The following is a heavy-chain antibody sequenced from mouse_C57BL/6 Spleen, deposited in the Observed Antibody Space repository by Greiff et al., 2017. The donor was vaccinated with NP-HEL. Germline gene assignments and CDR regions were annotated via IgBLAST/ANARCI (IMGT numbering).Heavy chain of an antibody. D-gene: IGHD1-1*01. J-gene: IGHJ1*03. CDR2: ISSGGSYT. CDR3: ARPSYYGSSDWYFDV. Sequence: DVKLVESGGDLVKPGGSLKLSCAASGFTFSSYGMSWVRQTPDKRLEWVATISSGGSYTYYPDSVKGRFTISRDNAKNTLYLQMSSLKSEDTAMYYCARPSYYGSSDWYFDVWGTGTTVTVSS. V-gene: IGHV5-6*02. CDR1: GFTFSSYG.